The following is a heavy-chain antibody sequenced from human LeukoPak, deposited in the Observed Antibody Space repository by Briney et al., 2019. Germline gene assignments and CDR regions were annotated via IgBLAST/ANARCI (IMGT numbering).Heavy chain of an antibody. CDR2: IYYSGST. CDR3: ARGPELRFLEWLSNWFDP. Sequence: SETLSLTCTVSGGSISSHYWSWIRQPPGKGLEWIGYIYYSGSTNYNPSLKSRVTISVDTSKNQFSLKLSSVTAADTAVYYCARGPELRFLEWLSNWFDPWGQGTLVTVSS. CDR1: GGSISSHY. V-gene: IGHV4-59*11. D-gene: IGHD3-3*01. J-gene: IGHJ5*02.